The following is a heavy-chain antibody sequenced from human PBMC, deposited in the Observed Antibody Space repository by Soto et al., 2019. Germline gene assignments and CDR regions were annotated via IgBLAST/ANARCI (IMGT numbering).Heavy chain of an antibody. V-gene: IGHV1-69*01. CDR1: GSTFSSRN. CDR3: ARGMFIALEALDRDAFDV. Sequence: QEQLVQSGAEVKKPGSSVKVSCKASGSTFSSRNINWVRQAPGQGLEWMGGIIPMFGTADYAQKFRDRVTLAADESTRTASMERRALRSDDTAVYYCARGMFIALEALDRDAFDVWGQGTMVTVSS. D-gene: IGHD3-16*01. CDR2: IIPMFGTA. J-gene: IGHJ3*01.